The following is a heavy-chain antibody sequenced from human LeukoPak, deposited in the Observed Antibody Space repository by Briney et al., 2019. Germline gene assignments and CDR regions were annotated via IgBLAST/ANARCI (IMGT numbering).Heavy chain of an antibody. Sequence: PGRSLRLSCAASGFTFSSNGMHWVRQAPGKGLEWVAVIWYDGSNKHYVDSVKGRFTISRDNSKNTLYLQMNSLRAEATAVYYSAKGGESDYGDHFDYWGQGTLVTVSS. D-gene: IGHD4-17*01. CDR2: IWYDGSNK. CDR1: GFTFSSNG. V-gene: IGHV3-33*06. J-gene: IGHJ4*02. CDR3: AKGGESDYGDHFDY.